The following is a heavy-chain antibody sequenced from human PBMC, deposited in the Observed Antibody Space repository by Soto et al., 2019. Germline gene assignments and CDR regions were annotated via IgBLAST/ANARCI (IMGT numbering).Heavy chain of an antibody. V-gene: IGHV4-31*03. CDR1: GGSISSGNYY. Sequence: PSETLSLTCTVSGGSISSGNYYWTWIRQHPGKGLEWIGYISYTRSTYYNPSLKSRFTISVDTSKNQFSLKLSSVTAADTAVYYCATGGRSTFGLWGQGTLVTVSS. J-gene: IGHJ4*02. D-gene: IGHD3-10*02. CDR2: ISYTRST. CDR3: ATGGRSTFGL.